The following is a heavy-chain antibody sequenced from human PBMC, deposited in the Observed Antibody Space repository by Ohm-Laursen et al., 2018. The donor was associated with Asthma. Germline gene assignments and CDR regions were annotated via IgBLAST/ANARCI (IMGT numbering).Heavy chain of an antibody. D-gene: IGHD1-26*01. CDR2: ISWNSGSL. CDR3: ARIGPEWELPGREYSLIH. V-gene: IGHV3-9*01. J-gene: IGHJ1*01. CDR1: GFTFDDYA. Sequence: SLRLSCAASGFTFDDYAMNWVRQAPGKGLEWVSGISWNSGSLAYADSVKGRFTTSRDNARNSVYLQMNSLRAEDTALYYCARIGPEWELPGREYSLIHWGQGTLVTVSS.